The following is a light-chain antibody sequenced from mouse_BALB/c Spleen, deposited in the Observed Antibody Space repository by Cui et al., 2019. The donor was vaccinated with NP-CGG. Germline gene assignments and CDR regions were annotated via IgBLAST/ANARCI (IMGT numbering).Light chain of an antibody. CDR1: TGAVTTSNY. Sequence: AVVDPGTALTTSPGETVTLTCRSSTGAVTTSNYANWVQEKPDHLFTGLIGGTNNRAPGVPVRFSGFLIEDKAALTITGAQTEDEAIYFCALWYSNHWVFGGGTKLTVL. CDR2: GTN. CDR3: ALWYSNHWV. V-gene: IGLV1*01. J-gene: IGLJ1*01.